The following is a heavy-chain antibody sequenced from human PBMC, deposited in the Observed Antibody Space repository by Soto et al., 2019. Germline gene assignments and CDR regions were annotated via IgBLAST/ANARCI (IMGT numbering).Heavy chain of an antibody. CDR3: ARTLGPRGIDDDGSDYRWTIDY. D-gene: IGHD3-22*01. V-gene: IGHV4-39*01. Sequence: SETLSLTCTVSGNSLSSTNYHWGWIRQTPWKDLQWIASMFYTGNTYYNPSLQSRATISADTSKNQFSLRLTSVTAADTAVYFCARTLGPRGIDDDGSDYRWTIDYWGQGTLVTVSS. CDR1: GNSLSSTNYH. CDR2: MFYTGNT. J-gene: IGHJ4*02.